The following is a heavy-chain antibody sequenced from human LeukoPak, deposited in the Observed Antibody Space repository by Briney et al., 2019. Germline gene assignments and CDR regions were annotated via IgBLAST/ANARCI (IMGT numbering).Heavy chain of an antibody. CDR3: ARAKAVAGTVFDY. V-gene: IGHV4-39*07. D-gene: IGHD6-19*01. Sequence: SQTLSLTCAVSGGSISSGSYSWSWIRQPPGKGLEWIGTIYYSGSTYYNPSLKSRVTISVDTSKNQFSLKLSSVTAADTAVYYCARAKAVAGTVFDYWGQGTLVTVSS. CDR1: GGSISSGSYS. J-gene: IGHJ4*02. CDR2: IYYSGST.